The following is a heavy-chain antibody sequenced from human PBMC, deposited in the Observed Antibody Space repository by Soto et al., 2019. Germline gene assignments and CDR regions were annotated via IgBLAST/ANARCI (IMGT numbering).Heavy chain of an antibody. Sequence: EVQLLESGGGLIQPGGSLRLSCSASGFSFSSYAMMRVRQAPGKGLEWVSVISGSGGSSYFADSAKGRFTISRDNSKNMLYLEMNSLRAEDTARYFCAKGSIEYSASVDYWGQGTLVIVSS. CDR3: AKGSIEYSASVDY. D-gene: IGHD5-12*01. CDR1: GFSFSSYA. V-gene: IGHV3-23*01. CDR2: ISGSGGSS. J-gene: IGHJ4*02.